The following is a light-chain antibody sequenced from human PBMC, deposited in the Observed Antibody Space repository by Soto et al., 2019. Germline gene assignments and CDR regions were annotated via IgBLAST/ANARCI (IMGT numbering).Light chain of an antibody. V-gene: IGKV3-11*01. CDR2: DAS. CDR1: QSVSSY. Sequence: EIVLTQSPATLSLSPGERATLSCMASQSVSSYLAWYQQKPGQAPRLLIYDASNRATGIPARLSGSGSGTDFSLTISSLGPEDFAVYYCQQRSNWRWTLVQGTKVEIK. J-gene: IGKJ1*01. CDR3: QQRSNWRWT.